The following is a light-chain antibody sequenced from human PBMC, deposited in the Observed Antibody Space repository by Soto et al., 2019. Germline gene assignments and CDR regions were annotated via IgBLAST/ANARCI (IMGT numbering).Light chain of an antibody. Sequence: EIVMTQSPATLSVSPWERVTLSCRASQFISNSLAWYQQRPGQPPRLLIYGASTRAAGISARFSGSGSGTEFTLTISSLQSEDFAVYYCQQSSNWPRTFGQGTKVDI. CDR2: GAS. CDR1: QFISNS. J-gene: IGKJ1*01. V-gene: IGKV3-15*01. CDR3: QQSSNWPRT.